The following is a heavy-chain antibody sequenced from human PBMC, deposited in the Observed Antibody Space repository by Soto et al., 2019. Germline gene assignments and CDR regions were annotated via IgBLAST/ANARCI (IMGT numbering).Heavy chain of an antibody. CDR3: ARDGQREVLGIAAAGPNWFDP. J-gene: IGHJ5*02. D-gene: IGHD6-13*01. CDR1: GYTFTSYY. V-gene: IGHV1-46*01. Sequence: QVQLVQSGAEVKKPGASVKVSCKASGYTFTSYYMHWVRQAPGQGLEWMGIINPSGGSTSYAQKFQGRVTMTRDTSTSTVYMELSSLRSEDTAVYYCARDGQREVLGIAAAGPNWFDPWGQGTLVTVSS. CDR2: INPSGGST.